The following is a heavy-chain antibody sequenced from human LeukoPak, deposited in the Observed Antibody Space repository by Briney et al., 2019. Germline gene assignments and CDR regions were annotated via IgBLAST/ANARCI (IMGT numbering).Heavy chain of an antibody. CDR3: AGQSLAERELPVY. CDR1: GFTFSSHA. Sequence: GGSLRLSCAASGFTFSSHAMSWVRQAPGKGLEWVSAISGSGGSTYYADSVKGRFTISRDNSKNTLYLQMNSLRAEDTAVYYCAGQSLAERELPVYWGQGTLVTVSS. V-gene: IGHV3-23*01. CDR2: ISGSGGST. J-gene: IGHJ4*02. D-gene: IGHD1-26*01.